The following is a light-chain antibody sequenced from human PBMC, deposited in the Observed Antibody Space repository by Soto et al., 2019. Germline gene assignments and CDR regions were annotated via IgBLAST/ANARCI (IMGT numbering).Light chain of an antibody. CDR1: QSVSSSY. CDR2: GTS. Sequence: EIVLTQSPGTLSLSPGERATLSCRASQSVSSSYLAWYQQKPGQAPRLLIYGTSSRAAGIPDRFTGSGSGTDFTLTISRLEPEDFAVYYCQRDDNSSWTFGPGTKVDIK. CDR3: QRDDNSSWT. J-gene: IGKJ1*01. V-gene: IGKV3-20*01.